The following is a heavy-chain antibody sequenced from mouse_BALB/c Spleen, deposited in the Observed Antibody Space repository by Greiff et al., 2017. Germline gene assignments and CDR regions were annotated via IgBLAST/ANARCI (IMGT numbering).Heavy chain of an antibody. CDR1: GFTFSSYA. CDR2: IISGVSP. J-gene: IGHJ3*01. V-gene: IGHV5-6-5*01. Sequence: EVKLVESGGGLVKPGGSLKLSCAASGFTFSSYAMSWVRQTPGKRLEWVASIISGVSPYYPDSVKGRFTISRYNARTILYMQMSSLRSEYTAMYSFASWEGYAWFDYWGQGTTVTVSA. CDR3: ASWEGYAWFDY. D-gene: IGHD2-2*01.